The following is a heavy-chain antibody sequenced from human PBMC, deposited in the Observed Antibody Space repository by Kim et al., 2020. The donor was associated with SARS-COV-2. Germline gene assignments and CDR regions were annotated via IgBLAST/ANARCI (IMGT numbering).Heavy chain of an antibody. V-gene: IGHV4-31*03. CDR1: GGSISSGGYY. CDR3: ARATCVGGDCYSFPWAWFDP. CDR2: IYYSGST. D-gene: IGHD2-21*02. Sequence: SETLSLTCTVSGGSISSGGYYWSWIRQHPGKGLEWIGYIYYSGSTYYNPSLKSRVTISVDTSKNQFSLKLSSVTAADTAVYYCARATCVGGDCYSFPWAWFDPWGQGTLVTVSS. J-gene: IGHJ5*02.